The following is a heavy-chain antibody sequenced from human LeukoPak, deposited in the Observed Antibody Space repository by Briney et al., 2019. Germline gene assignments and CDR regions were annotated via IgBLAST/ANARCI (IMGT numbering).Heavy chain of an antibody. V-gene: IGHV4-39*07. Sequence: SETLSLTCTVSGGSISSSSYYWGWIRQPPGKGLEWSGSIYYSGSTYYNPSLKRRVTISVDTSKNQFSLKLSSVTAADTAVYYCARGPPIYSTIFGVVIYGWFDPWGQGTLVTVSS. D-gene: IGHD3-3*01. CDR3: ARGPPIYSTIFGVVIYGWFDP. CDR2: IYYSGST. J-gene: IGHJ5*02. CDR1: GGSISSSSYY.